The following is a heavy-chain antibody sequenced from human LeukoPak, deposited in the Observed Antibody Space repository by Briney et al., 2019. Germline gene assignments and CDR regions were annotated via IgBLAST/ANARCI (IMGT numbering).Heavy chain of an antibody. J-gene: IGHJ4*02. CDR2: ITWNSNSI. D-gene: IGHD6-19*01. CDR1: GFTFDDYA. V-gene: IGHV3-9*01. Sequence: GGSLRLSCAASGFTFDDYAMHWVRQAPGKGLEWVSGITWNSNSIGYADSVKGRFTISRDNAKNSLYLQMNSLRAEGTAFYYCAKDIFRVAERGFDYWGQGTLVTVSS. CDR3: AKDIFRVAERGFDY.